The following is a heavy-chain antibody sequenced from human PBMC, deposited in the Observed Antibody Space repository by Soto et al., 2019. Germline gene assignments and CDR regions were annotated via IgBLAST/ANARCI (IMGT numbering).Heavy chain of an antibody. CDR2: ISYDGSNK. V-gene: IGHV3-30*18. J-gene: IGHJ4*02. CDR1: GFTFSSYG. D-gene: IGHD5-12*01. Sequence: PGGSLRLSCAASGFTFSSYGMHWVRQAPGKGLEWVAVISYDGSNKYYADSVKGRFTISRDNSKNTLYLQMNSLRAEDTAAYYCAKGGRMATSGRSFYYWGQGTLVSVSS. CDR3: AKGGRMATSGRSFYY.